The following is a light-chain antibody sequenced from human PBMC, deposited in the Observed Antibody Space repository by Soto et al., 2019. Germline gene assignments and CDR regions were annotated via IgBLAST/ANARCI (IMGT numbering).Light chain of an antibody. CDR2: DAS. J-gene: IGKJ1*01. CDR1: QSFSSW. CDR3: QQFRT. V-gene: IGKV1-5*01. Sequence: DIQMTQSPSTLSSSVGDRVTVTCRASQSFSSWLAWYQQKPGKAPKLLIYDASTLESGVPSRFSGSGSGTEFSLTITNLQPDDFATYYCQQFRTFGQGTKVDI.